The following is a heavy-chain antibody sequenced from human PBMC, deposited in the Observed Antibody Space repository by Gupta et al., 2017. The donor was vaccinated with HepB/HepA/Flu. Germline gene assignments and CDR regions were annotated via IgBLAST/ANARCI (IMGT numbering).Heavy chain of an antibody. CDR2: INHSGST. V-gene: IGHV4-34*01. CDR1: GGSFSGYY. J-gene: IGHJ6*03. D-gene: IGHD7-27*01. CDR3: ARCLTGDFIRYYYYYYMDV. Sequence: QVQLQQWGAGLLKPSETLSLTCAVYGGSFSGYYWSWIRQPPGKGLEWIGEINHSGSTNYNPSLKSRVTISVDTSKNQFSLKLSSVTAADTAVYYCARCLTGDFIRYYYYYYMDVWGKGTTVTVSS.